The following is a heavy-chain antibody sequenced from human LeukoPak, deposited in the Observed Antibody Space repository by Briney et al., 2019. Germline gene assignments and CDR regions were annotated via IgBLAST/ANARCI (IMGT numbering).Heavy chain of an antibody. CDR2: INHSGST. CDR1: GGSFSGYY. D-gene: IGHD3-16*01. Sequence: SETLSFTCAVYGGSFSGYYWSWIRQPPGKGLEWIGEINHSGSTNYNPSLKSRVTISVDTSKNQFSLKLSSVTAADTAVYYCARRGSYYDYWGQGTLVTVSS. J-gene: IGHJ4*02. V-gene: IGHV4-34*01. CDR3: ARRGSYYDY.